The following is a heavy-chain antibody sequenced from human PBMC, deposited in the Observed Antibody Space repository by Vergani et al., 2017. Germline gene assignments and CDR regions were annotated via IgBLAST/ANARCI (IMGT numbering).Heavy chain of an antibody. J-gene: IGHJ4*02. V-gene: IGHV3-30-3*02. Sequence: QVQLVESGGGVVQPGRSLRLSCAASGFTFSSYAMHWVRQAPGKGLEWVAVISYDGSNKYYADSVKVRFTISRDNSKNTLYLEMNSLRAEDPAVYYCAKRGGGYDFWSGYYQWVDYWGQGTLVTVSS. D-gene: IGHD3-3*01. CDR1: GFTFSSYA. CDR2: ISYDGSNK. CDR3: AKRGGGYDFWSGYYQWVDY.